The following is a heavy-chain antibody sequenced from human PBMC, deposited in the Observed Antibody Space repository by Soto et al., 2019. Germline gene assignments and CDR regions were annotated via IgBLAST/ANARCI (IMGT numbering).Heavy chain of an antibody. D-gene: IGHD3-22*01. J-gene: IGHJ4*02. CDR1: GGSISSGDYY. V-gene: IGHV4-30-4*01. CDR2: IYYSGST. CDR3: AREASNYYDSSGLLV. Sequence: SETLSLTCTVSGGSISSGDYYWSWIRQPPGKGLKWIGYIYYSGSTYYNPSLKSRVTISVDTSKNQFSLKLSSVTAADTAVYYCAREASNYYDSSGLLVWGQGTLVTVSS.